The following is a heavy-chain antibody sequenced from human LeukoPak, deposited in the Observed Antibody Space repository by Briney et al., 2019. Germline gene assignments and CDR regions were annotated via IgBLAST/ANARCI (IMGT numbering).Heavy chain of an antibody. CDR1: GVSFSGYY. D-gene: IGHD5-18*01. CDR3: ARRSYGYSVSRY. Sequence: PSETLSLTCAVYGVSFSGYYWSWIRQPPGEGLEWIGEINHSGSTNYNPSLKSRVTISVDTSKNQFSLKLSSVTAADTAVYYRARRSYGYSVSRYWGQGTLVTVSS. CDR2: INHSGST. J-gene: IGHJ4*02. V-gene: IGHV4-34*01.